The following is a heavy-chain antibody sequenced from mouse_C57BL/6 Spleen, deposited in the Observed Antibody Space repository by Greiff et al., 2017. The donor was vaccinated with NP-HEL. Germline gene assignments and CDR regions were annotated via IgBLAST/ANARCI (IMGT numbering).Heavy chain of an antibody. CDR1: GFSFNTYA. Sequence: EVQGVESGGGLVQPKGSLKLSCAASGFSFNTYAMNWVRQAPGKGLEWVARIRSKSNNYATYYADSVKDRFTISRDDSESMLYLQMNNLKTEDTAMYYCVRHSNSHYFDYWGQGTTLTVSS. J-gene: IGHJ2*01. CDR2: IRSKSNNYAT. D-gene: IGHD2-5*01. CDR3: VRHSNSHYFDY. V-gene: IGHV10-1*01.